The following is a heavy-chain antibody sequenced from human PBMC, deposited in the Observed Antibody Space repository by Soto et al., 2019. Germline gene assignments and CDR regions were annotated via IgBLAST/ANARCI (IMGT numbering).Heavy chain of an antibody. J-gene: IGHJ6*02. CDR1: GYTFSGYY. CDR2: INPNSGGT. V-gene: IGHV1-2*04. Sequence: ASLKVSCKASGYTFSGYYMHWVRQAPGQGLEWMGWINPNSGGTNYAQKFQGWVTMTRDTSISTAYMELSRLRSDDTAVYYCAREILEVRYLEWLFLIPYGMDGWTQCTTATVSS. CDR3: AREILEVRYLEWLFLIPYGMDG. D-gene: IGHD3-3*01.